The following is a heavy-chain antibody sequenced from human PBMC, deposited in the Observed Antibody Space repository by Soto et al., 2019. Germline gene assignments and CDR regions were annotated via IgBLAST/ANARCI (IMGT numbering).Heavy chain of an antibody. Sequence: EVQLVESGGGLVQPGGSLRLSCAASGFTFSSYSMNWVRQAPGKGLEWVSYISSSRSTIYYADSVKGRFTISRDNAKNSLYLPMNSLRAEDTAVYDCARDCPGSSTTCYGNEWFDSWGQGTLVTVSS. CDR3: ARDCPGSSTTCYGNEWFDS. J-gene: IGHJ5*01. CDR2: ISSSRSTI. CDR1: GFTFSSYS. D-gene: IGHD2-2*01. V-gene: IGHV3-48*01.